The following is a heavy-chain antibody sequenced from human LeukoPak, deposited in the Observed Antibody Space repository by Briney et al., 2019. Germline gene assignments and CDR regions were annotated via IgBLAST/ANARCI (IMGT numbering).Heavy chain of an antibody. CDR3: AREVGVYCSSTSCYRGWFDP. V-gene: IGHV1-18*01. CDR2: ISAYNGNT. D-gene: IGHD2-2*01. CDR1: GYTFTSYG. J-gene: IGHJ5*02. Sequence: GASVKVSCKASGYTFTSYGISWVRQAPGQGLEWMGWISAYNGNTNYAQKLQGRVTMTTDTSTSTAYMELRSLRSDDTAVYYCAREVGVYCSSTSCYRGWFDPWGQGTLVTVSS.